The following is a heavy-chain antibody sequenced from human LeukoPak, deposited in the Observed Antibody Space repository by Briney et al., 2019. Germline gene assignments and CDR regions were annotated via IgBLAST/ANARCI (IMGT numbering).Heavy chain of an antibody. Sequence: SETLSLTCAVYGGSFSGYYWSWIRQPPGKGLEWIGEINHSGSTNYNPSLKGRVTISVDTSKNQFSLKLSSVTAADTAVYYCARVLAAAGNNWFDPWGQGTLVTVSS. D-gene: IGHD6-13*01. CDR2: INHSGST. J-gene: IGHJ5*02. CDR1: GGSFSGYY. CDR3: ARVLAAAGNNWFDP. V-gene: IGHV4-34*01.